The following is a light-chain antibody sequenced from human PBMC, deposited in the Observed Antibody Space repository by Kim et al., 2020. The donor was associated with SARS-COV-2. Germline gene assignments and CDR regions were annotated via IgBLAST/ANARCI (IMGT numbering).Light chain of an antibody. CDR3: AAWDDRLSGWL. Sequence: GQGGTISCSGSSPNIGSNYVYWYQQLPGTAPKLLIYRNSQRPSGVPDRFSGSKSGTSASLAISGLRSEDEADYYCAAWDDRLSGWLFGGGTQLTVL. J-gene: IGLJ3*02. V-gene: IGLV1-47*01. CDR1: SPNIGSNY. CDR2: RNS.